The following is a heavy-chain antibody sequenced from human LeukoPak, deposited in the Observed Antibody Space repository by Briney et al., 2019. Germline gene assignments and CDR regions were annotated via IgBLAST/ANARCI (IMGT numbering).Heavy chain of an antibody. CDR1: GGSISSGGYY. CDR3: ARGSYYYDSSGYYA. D-gene: IGHD3-22*01. CDR2: IYYSGST. Sequence: SQTLSLTCTVSGGSISSGGYYWSWIRQHPGKGLEWIGYIYYSGSTYYNPSLKSRVTISVDTSKNQFSLKLSSVTAADTAVYYSARGSYYYDSSGYYAWGQGTPVTVSS. J-gene: IGHJ5*02. V-gene: IGHV4-31*03.